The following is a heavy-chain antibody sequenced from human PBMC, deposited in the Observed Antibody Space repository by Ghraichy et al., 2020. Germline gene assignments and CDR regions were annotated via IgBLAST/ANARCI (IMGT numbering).Heavy chain of an antibody. J-gene: IGHJ6*02. Sequence: RGSLRLSCAASGFTFRTYSMHWVRQAPGKGLEWVAVISHDGNFQYYADSVKGRFTISRDNSRDTVYLQMNSLRPEDTAVYYCARDVKSSSWSYYYNAMDVWGQGTTVTVSS. CDR2: ISHDGNFQ. V-gene: IGHV3-30-3*01. CDR1: GFTFRTYS. D-gene: IGHD6-13*01. CDR3: ARDVKSSSWSYYYNAMDV.